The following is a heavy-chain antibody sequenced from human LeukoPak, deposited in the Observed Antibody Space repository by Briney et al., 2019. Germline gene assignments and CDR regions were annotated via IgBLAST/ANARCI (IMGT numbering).Heavy chain of an antibody. CDR3: AKARAYYYDSSGYADY. CDR2: ISGSGGST. CDR1: GFTFSSYA. Sequence: PGGSLRLSCAASGFTFSSYAMSWVRQAPGKGLEWVSGISGSGGSTYYADSVKGRFTISRDNSKNTLYLQMNSLRAEDTAIYYCAKARAYYYDSSGYADYWGQGTLVTVSS. J-gene: IGHJ4*02. D-gene: IGHD3-22*01. V-gene: IGHV3-23*01.